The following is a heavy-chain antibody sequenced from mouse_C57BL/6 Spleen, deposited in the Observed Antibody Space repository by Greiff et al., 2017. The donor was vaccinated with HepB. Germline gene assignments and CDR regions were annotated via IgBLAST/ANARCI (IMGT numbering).Heavy chain of an antibody. CDR2: IHPNSGST. V-gene: IGHV1-64*01. Sequence: QVQLQQPGAELVKPGASVKLSCKASGYTFTSYWMHWVKQRPGQGLEWIGMIHPNSGSTNYNEKFKSKATLTVDKSSSTAYMQLSSLTSEDSAVDYCARLFPSLITTVEWFAYWGQGTLVTVSA. D-gene: IGHD1-1*01. CDR1: GYTFTSYW. J-gene: IGHJ3*01. CDR3: ARLFPSLITTVEWFAY.